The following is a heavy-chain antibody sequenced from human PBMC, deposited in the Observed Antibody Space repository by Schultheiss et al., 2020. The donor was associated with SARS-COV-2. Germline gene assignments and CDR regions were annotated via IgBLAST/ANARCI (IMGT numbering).Heavy chain of an antibody. CDR3: ARLGIAAAGSLDY. D-gene: IGHD6-13*01. CDR1: GYTFTGYY. J-gene: IGHJ4*02. Sequence: ASVKVSCKASGYTFTGYYMHWVRQAPGQGLEWMGWINPNSGGTNYAQKFQGRVTMTRDTSISTAYMELSRLRSDDTAVYYCARLGIAAAGSLDYWGQGTLVTVFS. CDR2: INPNSGGT. V-gene: IGHV1-2*02.